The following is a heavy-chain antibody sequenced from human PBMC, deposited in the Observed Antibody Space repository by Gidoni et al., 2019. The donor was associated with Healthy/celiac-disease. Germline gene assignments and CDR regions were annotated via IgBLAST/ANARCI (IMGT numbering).Heavy chain of an antibody. Sequence: EVQLVESGGGLVKPGGSLRLSCAASGFTFSSYSMNWVRQEPGKGLEWVSSISSSSSFIHYADSVKGRFTISRDNAKNSLYLQMNSLRAEDTAVYYCARDTTGATISDYWGQGTLVTVSS. D-gene: IGHD1-26*01. V-gene: IGHV3-21*01. CDR1: GFTFSSYS. CDR3: ARDTTGATISDY. J-gene: IGHJ4*02. CDR2: ISSSSSFI.